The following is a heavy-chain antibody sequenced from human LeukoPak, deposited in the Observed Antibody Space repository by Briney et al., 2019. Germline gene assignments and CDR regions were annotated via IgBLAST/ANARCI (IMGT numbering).Heavy chain of an antibody. V-gene: IGHV4-39*07. Sequence: PSETLSLTCTVSGGSISSSSYYWGWIRQPPGKGLEWIGSIYYSGSTYYNPSLKSRVTISVDTSKNQFSLKLSSVTAADTAVYYCARDHEYYFDYWGQGTLVTVPS. CDR3: ARDHEYYFDY. CDR1: GGSISSSSYY. J-gene: IGHJ4*02. CDR2: IYYSGST.